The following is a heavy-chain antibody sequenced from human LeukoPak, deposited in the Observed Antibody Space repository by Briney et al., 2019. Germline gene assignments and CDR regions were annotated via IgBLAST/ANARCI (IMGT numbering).Heavy chain of an antibody. J-gene: IGHJ3*02. D-gene: IGHD6-13*01. CDR1: GGSFSAYY. V-gene: IGHV4-34*01. Sequence: SETLSLTCGVYGGSFSAYYWSWIRQPPGKGLEWIGEIYHSGSTNYNPSLKSRVTISVDTSKNQFSLELSSVTAADTAVYYCARPIAGAGMHAFDIWGQGTMATVSS. CDR2: IYHSGST. CDR3: ARPIAGAGMHAFDI.